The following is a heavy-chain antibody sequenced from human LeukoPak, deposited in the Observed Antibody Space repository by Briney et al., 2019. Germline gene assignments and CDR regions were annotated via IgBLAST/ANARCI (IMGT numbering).Heavy chain of an antibody. CDR2: IKQGGSER. V-gene: IGHV3-7*01. Sequence: GGSLRLPCAASGFTFSDHWMSWVRQAPGKGLEWVADIKQGGSERNYVDSVKGRFTISRDNAQNSLYLQMDSLRAEDTAVYYCARGGRFYFDYWGQGSLVTVSS. CDR1: GFTFSDHW. D-gene: IGHD3-16*01. J-gene: IGHJ4*02. CDR3: ARGGRFYFDY.